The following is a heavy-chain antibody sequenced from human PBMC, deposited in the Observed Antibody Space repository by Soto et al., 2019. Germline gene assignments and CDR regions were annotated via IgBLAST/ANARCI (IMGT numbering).Heavy chain of an antibody. CDR3: ARDLNSDGGNSGNDAFDI. D-gene: IGHD2-21*02. V-gene: IGHV3-21*01. CDR1: GFTFSSYS. Sequence: GGSLRLSCAASGFTFSSYSMNWVRQAPGKGLEWVSYISSSSSYIYYADSLKGRFTISRDNAKNSLYLQMNSLRAEDTAVYYCARDLNSDGGNSGNDAFDIWGQGTMVTVSS. CDR2: ISSSSSYI. J-gene: IGHJ3*02.